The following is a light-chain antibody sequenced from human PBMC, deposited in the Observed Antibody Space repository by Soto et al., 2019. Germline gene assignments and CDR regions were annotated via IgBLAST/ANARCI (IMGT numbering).Light chain of an antibody. Sequence: EIVLTQSPGTLSLSPGERATLSCRASQSVSSSYLAWYQQKPGQAPRLLIYGASSRATGIPDRFSGSGSGQDFTLTISRLEPEEFAVYYCQQYGSSQSFGQGTKVDIK. J-gene: IGKJ1*01. CDR3: QQYGSSQS. CDR1: QSVSSSY. CDR2: GAS. V-gene: IGKV3-20*01.